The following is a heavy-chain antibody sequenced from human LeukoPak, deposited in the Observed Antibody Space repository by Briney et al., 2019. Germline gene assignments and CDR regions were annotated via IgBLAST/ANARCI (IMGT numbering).Heavy chain of an antibody. CDR2: ISSSSTI. Sequence: QTGGSLRLSCAASGFTFSSYSMNWVRQAPGKGLEWVSYISSSSTIYYADSVKGRFTISRDNAKNSLYLQMNSLRDEDTAVYYCARSMVRGGYAFDIWGQGTMVTVSS. J-gene: IGHJ3*02. V-gene: IGHV3-48*02. D-gene: IGHD3-10*01. CDR1: GFTFSSYS. CDR3: ARSMVRGGYAFDI.